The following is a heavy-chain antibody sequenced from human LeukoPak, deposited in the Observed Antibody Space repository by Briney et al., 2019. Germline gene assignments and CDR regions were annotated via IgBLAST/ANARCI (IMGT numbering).Heavy chain of an antibody. CDR2: ISGSGGGT. V-gene: IGHV3-23*01. D-gene: IGHD1-26*01. J-gene: IGHJ4*02. CDR3: AKSQDGGRLFHFDY. Sequence: PGGSLRLSCAASGFTFSSYAMSWVRQGPGKGLEWVSAISGSGGGTYSADSVKGRFTISRDNSKNTLYLQMNSLRAEDTAVYFCAKSQDGGRLFHFDYWGQGTLVTVSS. CDR1: GFTFSSYA.